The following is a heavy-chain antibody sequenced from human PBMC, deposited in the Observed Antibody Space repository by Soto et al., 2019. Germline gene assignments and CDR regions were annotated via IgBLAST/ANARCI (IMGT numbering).Heavy chain of an antibody. CDR1: GGSISSGGYY. CDR3: ARFEGITMVRGVITV. CDR2: IYYSGST. V-gene: IGHV4-31*03. Sequence: QVQLQESGPGLVKPSQTLSLTCTVSGGSISSGGYYWSWIRQHPGKGLEWIGYIYYSGSTYYNPSLKSRVTISVDTSKNQCSLKLSSVTAADTGVYYCARFEGITMVRGVITVWGQGTLVTVSS. J-gene: IGHJ4*02. D-gene: IGHD3-10*01.